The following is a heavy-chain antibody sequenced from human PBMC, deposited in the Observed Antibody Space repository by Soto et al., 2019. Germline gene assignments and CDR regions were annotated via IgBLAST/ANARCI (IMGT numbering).Heavy chain of an antibody. Sequence: QVQLVQSGTEVKKPGASVKVSCKASGYTFTSYYIHWVRQAPGQGLEWMGIINPNTGSTSSTQRFRDRLSLDRDTSTSTVYMELSSLGSEDTAVYFCARDTNAALTLHYYGMDVWGQGTTVTVSS. CDR1: GYTFTSYY. CDR3: ARDTNAALTLHYYGMDV. D-gene: IGHD1-1*01. V-gene: IGHV1-46*01. J-gene: IGHJ6*02. CDR2: INPNTGST.